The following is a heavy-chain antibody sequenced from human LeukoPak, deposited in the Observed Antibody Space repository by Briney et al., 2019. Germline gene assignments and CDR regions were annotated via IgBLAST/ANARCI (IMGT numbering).Heavy chain of an antibody. CDR2: IYTSGST. V-gene: IGHV4-61*02. CDR1: GGSISSGSYY. J-gene: IGHJ4*02. CDR3: ARDDVGYNYLVGLPL. Sequence: SQTLSLTCTVSGGSISSGSYYWSWIRQPAGKGLEWIGRIYTSGSTNYNSSLKSLVTISVDTSKNQFSLKLSSVTAADTAVYYCARDDVGYNYLVGLPLWGQGTLVTVSS. D-gene: IGHD5-24*01.